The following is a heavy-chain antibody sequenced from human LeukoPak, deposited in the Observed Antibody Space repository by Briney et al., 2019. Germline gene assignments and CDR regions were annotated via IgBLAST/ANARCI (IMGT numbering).Heavy chain of an antibody. CDR1: GCSISSGYY. CDR2: IYHSGST. V-gene: IGHV4-38-2*01. Sequence: SETLSLTCAVSGCSISSGYYWGWIRQPPGKGLEWIGSIYHSGSTYYNPSLKSRVTISVDTSKNQFSLKLSSVTAADTAVYHCARHILSQLSWFDPWGQGTLVTVSS. D-gene: IGHD6-6*01. J-gene: IGHJ5*02. CDR3: ARHILSQLSWFDP.